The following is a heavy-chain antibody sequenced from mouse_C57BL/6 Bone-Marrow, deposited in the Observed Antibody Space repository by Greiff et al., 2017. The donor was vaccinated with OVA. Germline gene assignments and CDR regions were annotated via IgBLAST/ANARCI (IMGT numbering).Heavy chain of an antibody. D-gene: IGHD4-1*01. CDR2: ISNLANSI. CDR1: GFTFSDYG. J-gene: IGHJ3*01. CDR3: ARETGTSWLAY. V-gene: IGHV5-15*01. Sequence: EVKVIESGGGLVQPGGSLKLSCAASGFTFSDYGMAWVRQAPGKGLEWVAFISNLANSIYYADTVTGRFPISRENAKNTLFLEMSSLRSEDTSMYYCARETGTSWLAYGGQGTRVTVSA.